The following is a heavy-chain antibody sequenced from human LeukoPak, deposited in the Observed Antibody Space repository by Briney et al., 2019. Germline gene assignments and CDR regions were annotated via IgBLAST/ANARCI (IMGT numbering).Heavy chain of an antibody. CDR3: SRRHGDY. J-gene: IGHJ4*02. V-gene: IGHV3-64*02. Sequence: GGSLRLSCAAPGFTLSSYDMYWIRQAPGKGPEYVSAIIIGGSPFYADSVEGRFSISRDNSKNTLYLQMGSLTAEDMAVYYCSRRHGDYWGQGTLVTVSS. CDR1: GFTLSSYD. CDR2: IIIGGSP.